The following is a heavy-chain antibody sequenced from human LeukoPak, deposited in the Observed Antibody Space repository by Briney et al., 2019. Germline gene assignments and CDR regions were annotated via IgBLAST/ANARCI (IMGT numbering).Heavy chain of an antibody. CDR3: ASLTIAAAGIGQYGY. Sequence: PSETLSLTCTVSGGSISSYYWSWIRQPPGKGLEWIGYIYYSGSTNYNPSLKSRVTISVDTSKNQFSLKLSSVTAADTAVYYCASLTIAAAGIGQYGYWGQGTLVTVSS. J-gene: IGHJ4*02. CDR1: GGSISSYY. CDR2: IYYSGST. V-gene: IGHV4-59*12. D-gene: IGHD6-13*01.